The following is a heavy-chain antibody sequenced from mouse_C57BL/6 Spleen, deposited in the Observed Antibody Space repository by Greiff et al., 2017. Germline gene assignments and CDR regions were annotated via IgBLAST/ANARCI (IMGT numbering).Heavy chain of an antibody. CDR3: ARGDWYFDV. CDR2: IYPGDGDT. V-gene: IGHV1-82*01. CDR1: GYAFSSSW. J-gene: IGHJ1*03. Sequence: QLQQSGPELVKPGASVKISCKASGYAFSSSWMNWVKQRPGKGLEWIGRIYPGDGDTNYDGKFKGKATLTADKSSSTAYMQLSSLTSEDSAVYFCARGDWYFDVWGTGTTVTVSS.